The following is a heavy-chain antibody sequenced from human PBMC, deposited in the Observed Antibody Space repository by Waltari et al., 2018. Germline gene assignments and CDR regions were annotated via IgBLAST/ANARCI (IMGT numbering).Heavy chain of an antibody. Sequence: QVQLVQSGAEVTKPGASVKVSCKAAGGNFSRNTISWVRQAPGHGLEWMGGIIPVFGTATYAERFQGRVTITADESTSTTYLELISLRSEDTAVYYCVTSRVGRPFWGQGTLVTVSS. J-gene: IGHJ4*02. V-gene: IGHV1-69*01. D-gene: IGHD3-10*01. CDR3: VTSRVGRPF. CDR2: IIPVFGTA. CDR1: GGNFSRNT.